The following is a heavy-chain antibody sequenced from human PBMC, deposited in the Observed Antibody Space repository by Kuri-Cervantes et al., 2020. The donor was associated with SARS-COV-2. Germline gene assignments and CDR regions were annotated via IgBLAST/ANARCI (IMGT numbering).Heavy chain of an antibody. D-gene: IGHD3-16*01. CDR3: ARVGLGGDFDY. CDR1: GFTFSSYA. CDR2: ISGSGGST. J-gene: IGHJ4*02. Sequence: GESLKISCAASGFTFSSYAMSWVRQAPGKGLEWVSAISGSGGSTYYADSVKGRFTISRDNSKNTLYLQMNSLRAEDTAVYYCARVGLGGDFDYWGQGTLVPSPQ. V-gene: IGHV3-23*01.